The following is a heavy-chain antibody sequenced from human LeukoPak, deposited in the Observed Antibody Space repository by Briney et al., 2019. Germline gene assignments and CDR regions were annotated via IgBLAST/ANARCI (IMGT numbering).Heavy chain of an antibody. CDR2: ISSSSSYI. CDR3: ARDRGSQFDY. D-gene: IGHD1-26*01. V-gene: IGHV3-21*01. Sequence: GGSLSLSCAASGFTFSSYSMNWVRQAPGKGLEWVSSISSSSSYIYYADSVKGRFTISRDNAKNSLYLQMNSLRAEDTAVYYCARDRGSQFDYWGQGTLVTVSS. J-gene: IGHJ4*02. CDR1: GFTFSSYS.